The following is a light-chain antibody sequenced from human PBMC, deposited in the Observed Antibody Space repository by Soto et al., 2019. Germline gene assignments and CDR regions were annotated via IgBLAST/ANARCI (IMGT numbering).Light chain of an antibody. Sequence: QSALTQPPSASGSPGQSVTISCTGTSSDIGAYNYVSWHQQHPGKAPKLIIVEVSKRPSGVPDRFSGSKSGNTASLTVSGLQAEDDADYYCVSYAGSSSVFGAGTKLTVL. CDR1: SSDIGAYNY. CDR2: EVS. J-gene: IGLJ1*01. V-gene: IGLV2-8*01. CDR3: VSYAGSSSV.